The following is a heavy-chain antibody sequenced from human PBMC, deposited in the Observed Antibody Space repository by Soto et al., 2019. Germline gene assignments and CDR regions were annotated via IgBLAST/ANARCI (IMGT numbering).Heavy chain of an antibody. D-gene: IGHD3-16*01. Sequence: EVQLLESGGGLVQPGGSLRLSCAVSGFTFSSSAMSWVRQAPGKGLEWVSVISSSGGTTYYADSVKGRFTISRDNSKNTLYLQMNSLRAEDTAVYYCARDYSYACDYWGQGTLVTVSS. V-gene: IGHV3-23*01. CDR2: ISSSGGTT. J-gene: IGHJ4*02. CDR3: ARDYSYACDY. CDR1: GFTFSSSA.